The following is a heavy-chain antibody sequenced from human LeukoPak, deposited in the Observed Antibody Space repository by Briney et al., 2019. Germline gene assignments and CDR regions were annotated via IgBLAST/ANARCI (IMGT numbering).Heavy chain of an antibody. Sequence: SQTLSLTCVISGDSVSSNSAAWNWIRQSPSRGLEWLGRTYYRSKWYYHYAVSMRSRITVNPDTSKNQFSLQLNSVTPEDTAVYYCARTRDLGPDYWGQGTLVTVSS. J-gene: IGHJ4*02. V-gene: IGHV6-1*01. CDR1: GDSVSSNSAA. CDR2: TYYRSKWYY. CDR3: ARTRDLGPDY. D-gene: IGHD1-26*01.